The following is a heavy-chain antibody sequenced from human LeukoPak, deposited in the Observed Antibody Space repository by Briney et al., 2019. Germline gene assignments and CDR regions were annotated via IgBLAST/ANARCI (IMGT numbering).Heavy chain of an antibody. CDR1: GGSVSSGNYY. CDR3: AREIITAGYYYYYMDV. J-gene: IGHJ6*03. D-gene: IGHD6-25*01. Sequence: SETLSLTCTVSGGSVSSGNYYWSWIRQPPGKGLEWIGYIFYSGSTKYNPSLKSRVTISVDTSKNQFSLKVSSVTAADTAVYYCAREIITAGYYYYYMDVWGKGITVTVSS. V-gene: IGHV4-61*01. CDR2: IFYSGST.